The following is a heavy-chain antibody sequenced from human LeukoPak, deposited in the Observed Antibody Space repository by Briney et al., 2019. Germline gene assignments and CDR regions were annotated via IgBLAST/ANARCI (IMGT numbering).Heavy chain of an antibody. CDR1: GFTFSSYA. CDR3: ARGGETYYYGSGSYYNTRFFDY. J-gene: IGHJ4*02. Sequence: PGGPLRLSCAASGFTFSSYAMHWVRQAPGKGLEYVSAISSNGGSTYYANSVKGRFTISRDNSKNTLYLQMGSLRAEDMAVYYCARGGETYYYGSGSYYNTRFFDYWGQGTLVTVSS. D-gene: IGHD3-10*01. V-gene: IGHV3-64*01. CDR2: ISSNGGST.